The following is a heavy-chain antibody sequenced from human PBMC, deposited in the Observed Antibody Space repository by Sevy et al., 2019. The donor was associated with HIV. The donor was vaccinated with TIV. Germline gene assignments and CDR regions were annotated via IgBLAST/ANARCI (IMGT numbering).Heavy chain of an antibody. CDR2: ITSDSTYV. V-gene: IGHV3-21*01. Sequence: GGSLRLSCAASGFTFRNYTMNWVRQAPGKGLQWVSSITSDSTYVFYADSLRGRFTISRDNAKNSLCLQMNSLRAEDTALYYCARDAGVGAPCYYYYGMDVWGQGTTVTVSS. CDR1: GFTFRNYT. J-gene: IGHJ6*02. CDR3: ARDAGVGAPCYYYYGMDV. D-gene: IGHD3-16*01.